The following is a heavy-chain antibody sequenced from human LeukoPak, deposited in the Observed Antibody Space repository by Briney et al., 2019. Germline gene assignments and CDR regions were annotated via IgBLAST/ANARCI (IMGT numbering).Heavy chain of an antibody. V-gene: IGHV1-2*02. D-gene: IGHD4-17*01. CDR3: ARTLDPDYGDPPFDY. J-gene: IGHJ4*02. CDR1: GYTFTGYY. Sequence: ASVKVSCKASGYTFTGYYMHWVRQAPGQGLEWMGWINPNSGGTNYAQKFQGRVTMTRDTSISTAYMELSRLRSDDTAVYYCARTLDPDYGDPPFDYWGQGTLVTVSS. CDR2: INPNSGGT.